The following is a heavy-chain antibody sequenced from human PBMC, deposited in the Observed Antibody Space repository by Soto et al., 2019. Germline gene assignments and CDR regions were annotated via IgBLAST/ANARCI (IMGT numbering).Heavy chain of an antibody. Sequence: GLEWMGWMNPNSGNTGYAQKFQGRVTMTRNTSISTAYMELSSLRSEDTAVYYCARIDPDFGDYQTWFAPRGQGSLVPGS. CDR2: MNPNSGNT. D-gene: IGHD4-17*01. V-gene: IGHV1-8*01. CDR3: ARIDPDFGDYQTWFAP. J-gene: IGHJ5*02.